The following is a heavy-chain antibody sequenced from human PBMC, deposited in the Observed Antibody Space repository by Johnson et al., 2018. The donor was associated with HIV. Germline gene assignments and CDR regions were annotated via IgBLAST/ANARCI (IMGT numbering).Heavy chain of an antibody. Sequence: VQLVESGGGVVQPGRSLRLSCAASGFTFSSYAMHWVRQAPGKGLECVAGFNWNGGGTGYADPGVGRLTISRDNAKNSLYLQMNSLRAEDTALYYCARADTAMVRGAFDIWGQGTMVTVSS. CDR1: GFTFSSYA. J-gene: IGHJ3*02. V-gene: IGHV3-20*04. CDR2: FNWNGGGT. D-gene: IGHD5-18*01. CDR3: ARADTAMVRGAFDI.